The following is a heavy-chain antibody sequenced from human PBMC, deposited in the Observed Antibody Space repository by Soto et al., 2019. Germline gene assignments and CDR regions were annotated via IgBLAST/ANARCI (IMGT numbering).Heavy chain of an antibody. D-gene: IGHD3-10*01. CDR3: ARVGAGPYGY. CDR2: INAGNANT. Sequence: GASVKVSCKASGYTFTNYHMHWVRQAPGQRLEWTGWINAGNANTKYSQKFQGRVTITRDTSASTAYMELSSLRSEDTAVYYCARVGAGPYGYWGPGTLLTVSS. CDR1: GYTFTNYH. J-gene: IGHJ4*02. V-gene: IGHV1-3*01.